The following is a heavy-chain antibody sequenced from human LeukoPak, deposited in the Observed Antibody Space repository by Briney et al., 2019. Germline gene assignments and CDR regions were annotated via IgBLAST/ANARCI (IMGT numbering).Heavy chain of an antibody. CDR3: AKVRSYVLSRLDAFDI. J-gene: IGHJ3*02. CDR1: GFTFSSYA. D-gene: IGHD1-26*01. Sequence: PGGSLRLSCAASGFTFSSYAMSWVRQAPGKGLEWVSAISGSGGSTYYADSVKGRFTISRDNSKNTLYLQMNSLRAEDTAVYYCAKVRSYVLSRLDAFDIWGQGTMVTVSS. CDR2: ISGSGGST. V-gene: IGHV3-23*01.